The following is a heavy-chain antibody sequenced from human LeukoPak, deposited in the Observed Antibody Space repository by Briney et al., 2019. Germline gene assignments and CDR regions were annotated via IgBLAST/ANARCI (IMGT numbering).Heavy chain of an antibody. Sequence: GGSLRLSCAAPGFTFSTYDLHWVRQTTGKGLEWVSATGTAGDTWYSGSVKGRFTISRENAKSSMYLQMNSLRAGDTAVYYCARQNRNGFDYWGQGTLVTVSS. CDR1: GFTFSTYD. D-gene: IGHD2-8*01. V-gene: IGHV3-13*01. CDR3: ARQNRNGFDY. J-gene: IGHJ4*02. CDR2: TGTAGDT.